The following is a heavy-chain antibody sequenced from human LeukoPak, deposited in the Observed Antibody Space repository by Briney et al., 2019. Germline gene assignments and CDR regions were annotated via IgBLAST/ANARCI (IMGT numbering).Heavy chain of an antibody. CDR1: GFTFDDYA. V-gene: IGHV3-20*04. CDR3: ARQSGYDYLYYMDV. D-gene: IGHD5-12*01. Sequence: PGGSLRLSCVASGFTFDDYAMSWVRQAPGKGLEWVSGINWNGGSTAYADSVKGRFTISRDNSKNSLYLQMNSLRAEDTAFYYCARQSGYDYLYYMDVWGKGTTVTVSS. CDR2: INWNGGST. J-gene: IGHJ6*03.